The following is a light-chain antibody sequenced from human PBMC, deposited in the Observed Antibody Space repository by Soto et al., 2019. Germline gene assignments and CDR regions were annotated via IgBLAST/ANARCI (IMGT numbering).Light chain of an antibody. V-gene: IGLV2-8*01. CDR1: SSDVAGSDY. J-gene: IGLJ2*01. Sequence: QSVLTQPPSASGSPGQSVTISCTGTSSDVAGSDYVSWYQQHPGKAPKLIIYEVTKRPAGVPERFSGSKSGNTASLTVSGLQADDESYYYCPAVARGDNPQVLFGGGTKLTVL. CDR3: PAVARGDNPQVL. CDR2: EVT.